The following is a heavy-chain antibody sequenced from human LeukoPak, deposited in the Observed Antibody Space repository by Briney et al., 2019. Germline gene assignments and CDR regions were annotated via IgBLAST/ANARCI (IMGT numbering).Heavy chain of an antibody. CDR1: GGSFSGYY. CDR3: ARTGSVVVIPRPYYFDY. J-gene: IGHJ4*02. D-gene: IGHD3-22*01. Sequence: PSETLSLTCAVYGGSFSGYYWSWIRQPPGKGLEWIGEINHSGSTNYNPSLKSRVTISVDTSKNQFSLKLSPVTAADTAVYYCARTGSVVVIPRPYYFDYWGQGTLVTVSS. CDR2: INHSGST. V-gene: IGHV4-34*01.